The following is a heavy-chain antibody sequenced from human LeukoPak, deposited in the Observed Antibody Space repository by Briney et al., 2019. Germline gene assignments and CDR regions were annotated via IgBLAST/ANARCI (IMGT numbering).Heavy chain of an antibody. J-gene: IGHJ6*02. Sequence: GGSLRLSCVASGFPFGNYAMNWVRQAPGKGLEWISYTSSSGSTIYYADSVRGRFTMSRDNAEKSMYLQMNSLSAEDTAIYYCARGGSPYGMDVWGPGTTVTVSS. CDR3: ARGGSPYGMDV. CDR2: TSSSGSTI. CDR1: GFPFGNYA. D-gene: IGHD3-10*01. V-gene: IGHV3-48*03.